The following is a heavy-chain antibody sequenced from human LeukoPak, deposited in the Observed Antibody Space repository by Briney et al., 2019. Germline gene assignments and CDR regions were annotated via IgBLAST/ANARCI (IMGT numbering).Heavy chain of an antibody. J-gene: IGHJ4*02. CDR1: GFAFSSYA. CDR2: ISGSGDST. D-gene: IGHD2-21*02. CDR3: ARGAYCGGDCRPGYYFDY. Sequence: PGGSLRLSCAASGFAFSSYAMSWVRQAPGKGLEWVSAISGSGDSTYYADSVKGRFTISRDNAKNSLYLQMNSLRAEDTAVYYCARGAYCGGDCRPGYYFDYWGQGTLVTVSS. V-gene: IGHV3-23*01.